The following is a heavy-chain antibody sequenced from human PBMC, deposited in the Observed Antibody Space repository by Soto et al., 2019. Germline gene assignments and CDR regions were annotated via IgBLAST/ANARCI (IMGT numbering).Heavy chain of an antibody. CDR3: AKTASVSNYYDYYYMDV. CDR2: ISGSGGST. J-gene: IGHJ6*03. V-gene: IGHV3-23*01. CDR1: RFTFSSYA. Sequence: GESLKISCAASRFTFSSYAVSWVRQPPGKGLEWVSGISGSGGSTFYADSVKGRFTISRDNSKNTLFLQMNSLRAEDTAVYYCAKTASVSNYYDYYYMDVWGKGTTVTVSS. D-gene: IGHD2-21*02.